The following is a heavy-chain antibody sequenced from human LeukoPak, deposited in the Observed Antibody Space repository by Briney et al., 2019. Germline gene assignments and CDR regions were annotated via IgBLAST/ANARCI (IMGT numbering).Heavy chain of an antibody. J-gene: IGHJ4*02. CDR3: ARGRTHDSSGYYSNFDY. V-gene: IGHV1-69*02. CDR1: GGTFSSYT. Sequence: SVKVSCKASGGTFSSYTISWVRQAPGQGLEWMGRIIPILGIANYAQKFQGRVTITADKSTSTAYMELSSLRSEDTAVYYCARGRTHDSSGYYSNFDYWGQGTLVTVSS. D-gene: IGHD3-22*01. CDR2: IIPILGIA.